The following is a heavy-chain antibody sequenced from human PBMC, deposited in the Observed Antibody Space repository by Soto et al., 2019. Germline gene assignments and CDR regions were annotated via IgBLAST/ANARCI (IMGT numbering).Heavy chain of an antibody. D-gene: IGHD2-15*01. J-gene: IGHJ4*02. CDR1: GFTFSSYA. Sequence: EVQLLESGGGLVQPGGSLRLSCAASGFTFSSYAMSWVRQAPGKVLEWVSAISGSGGSTYYEDSVKGRFTISRDNYKNTLYLQMNSLRAEDTAVYYCAKDPTVVTATHFDYWGQGPLVTVSS. CDR3: AKDPTVVTATHFDY. CDR2: ISGSGGST. V-gene: IGHV3-23*01.